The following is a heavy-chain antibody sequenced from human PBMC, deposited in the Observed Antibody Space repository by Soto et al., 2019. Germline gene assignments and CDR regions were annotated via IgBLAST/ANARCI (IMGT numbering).Heavy chain of an antibody. CDR3: ARAPSGASLDY. CDR1: GYTFTSYA. V-gene: IGHV1-3*04. J-gene: IGHJ4*02. CDR2: INSGNGNT. Sequence: QVQLVQSGAEVKKPGASVKVSCKASGYTFTSYAMHWVRQAPGRRPEWMGWINSGNGNTYFSQKFQGRVTLTRDTSASTAYMEVSSLRYEDTALYYCARAPSGASLDYWGQGTLVTLSS. D-gene: IGHD3-16*01.